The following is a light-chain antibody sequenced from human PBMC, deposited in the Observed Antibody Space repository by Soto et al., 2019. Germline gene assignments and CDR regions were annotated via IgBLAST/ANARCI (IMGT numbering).Light chain of an antibody. CDR1: QSISSY. Sequence: DIQMTQSPSSLSASVGDRVTITCRASQSISSYLNWYQQKPGKAPKLLIYAASSLQSGVPSRFSGSGSGTHFTLTVSSLQPEDFATYYCQQSYSTPNTFGQGTKWISN. J-gene: IGKJ1*01. V-gene: IGKV1-39*01. CDR3: QQSYSTPNT. CDR2: AAS.